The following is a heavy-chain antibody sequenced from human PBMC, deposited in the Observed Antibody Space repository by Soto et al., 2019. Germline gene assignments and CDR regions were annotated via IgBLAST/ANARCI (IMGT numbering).Heavy chain of an antibody. Sequence: GGCLRLSWAACGFNFDDYAMHWVRRVPGKGLEWVSGISWEGGSIGYADSVKGRFTISRDNAKNSLYLEMNSLRSEDTAFYYCAKDHDEDFGYDLDYFNYWGQGT. CDR3: AKDHDEDFGYDLDYFNY. CDR2: ISWEGGSI. V-gene: IGHV3-9*01. CDR1: GFNFDDYA. J-gene: IGHJ4*02. D-gene: IGHD5-12*01.